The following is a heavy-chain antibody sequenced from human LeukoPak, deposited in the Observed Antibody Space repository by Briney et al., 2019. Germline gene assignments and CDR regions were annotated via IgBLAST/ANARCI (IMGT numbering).Heavy chain of an antibody. J-gene: IGHJ4*02. CDR1: EFTFSSYE. Sequence: PGGSLRLSCGASEFTFSSYEMNWVRQAPGKGLEWLSYISSSGSAIYYADSVKGRFTISRDTAKNSLYLQMNSLRAEDTAVYYCARSSGYRRFEYWGQGTLVTVSS. CDR3: ARSSGYRRFEY. CDR2: ISSSGSAI. D-gene: IGHD3-22*01. V-gene: IGHV3-48*03.